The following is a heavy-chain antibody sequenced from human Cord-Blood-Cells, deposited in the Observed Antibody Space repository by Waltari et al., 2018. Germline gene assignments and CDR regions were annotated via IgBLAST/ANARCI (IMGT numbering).Heavy chain of an antibody. CDR2: IVVGSGNT. V-gene: IGHV1-58*01. CDR1: GFTFTSSA. J-gene: IGHJ4*02. D-gene: IGHD3-3*01. CDR3: AADPLRFLEWLLFDY. Sequence: MQLVQSGPEVKKPGTSVKVSCKASGFTFTSSAVQWVRQARGQRLEWIGWIVVGSGNTNYAQKFQERVTITRDMSTSTAYMELSSLRSEDTAVYYCAADPLRFLEWLLFDYWGQGTLVTVSS.